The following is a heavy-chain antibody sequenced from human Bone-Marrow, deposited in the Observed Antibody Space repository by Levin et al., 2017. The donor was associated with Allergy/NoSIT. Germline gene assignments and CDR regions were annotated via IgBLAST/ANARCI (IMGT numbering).Heavy chain of an antibody. Sequence: KVSCKASGYSFTSYWFAWVRQMPGKGLEWMGIIYPDDSDTKYSPSFEGQVTISVDKSINTAYLWWSSLKASDTAIYYCARPRAITGSRAFHFDYWGQGTQVTVSS. CDR2: IYPDDSDT. CDR1: GYSFTSYW. J-gene: IGHJ4*02. CDR3: ARPRAITGSRAFHFDY. V-gene: IGHV5-51*01. D-gene: IGHD1-20*01.